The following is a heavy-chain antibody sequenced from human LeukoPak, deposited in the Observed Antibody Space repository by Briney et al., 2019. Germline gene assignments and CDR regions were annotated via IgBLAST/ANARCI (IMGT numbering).Heavy chain of an antibody. CDR2: IYHSGST. V-gene: IGHV4-30-2*01. D-gene: IGHD2-15*01. CDR3: ARGRGYCSGGSCRIFDY. CDR1: GGSISSGGYS. Sequence: SQTLSLTCAVSGGSISSGGYSWSWIRQPPGKGLEWIGYIYHSGSTYYNPSLKSRVTISVDTSKNQFSLKLSSVTAADTAVYYCARGRGYCSGGSCRIFDYWGQGTLVTVSS. J-gene: IGHJ4*02.